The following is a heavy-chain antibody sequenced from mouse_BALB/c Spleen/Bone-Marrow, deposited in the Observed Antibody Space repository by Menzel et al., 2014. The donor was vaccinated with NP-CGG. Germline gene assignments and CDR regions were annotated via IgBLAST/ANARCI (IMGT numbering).Heavy chain of an antibody. Sequence: EVQLQQSGPELVKPGASVKISCKTSGYTFTEYTMHWVKQSHGKSLEWIGSINPNNGGTSYNQKFKGKATLTVDKSSSTAYMELRSLTSEDSAVYYCARGWLLRHYFDYWGRGTTLTVSS. CDR1: GYTFTEYT. CDR3: ARGWLLRHYFDY. V-gene: IGHV1-22*01. D-gene: IGHD2-3*01. CDR2: INPNNGGT. J-gene: IGHJ2*01.